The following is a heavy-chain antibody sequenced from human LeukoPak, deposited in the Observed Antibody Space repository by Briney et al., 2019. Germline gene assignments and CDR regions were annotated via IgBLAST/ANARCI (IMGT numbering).Heavy chain of an antibody. CDR1: GYSFTSYW. V-gene: IGHV5-51*03. CDR3: ARPRRGYSGYDYLYYFDY. CDR2: IYPGDSDT. Sequence: KPGESLKISCKGSGYSFTSYWIGWVRQMPGKGLEWMGIIYPGDSDTRYSPSFQGQVTISADKSISTAYLQWSSLKASDTAMYYRARPRRGYSGYDYLYYFDYWGQGTLVTVSS. J-gene: IGHJ4*02. D-gene: IGHD5-12*01.